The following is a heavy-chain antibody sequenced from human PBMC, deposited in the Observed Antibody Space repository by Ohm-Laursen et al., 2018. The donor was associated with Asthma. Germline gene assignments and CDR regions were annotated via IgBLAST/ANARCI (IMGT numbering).Heavy chain of an antibody. CDR2: ISGSGGST. J-gene: IGHJ4*02. Sequence: GSLRLSCAASGFTFSSYAMSWVRQAPGKGLEWVSAISGSGGSTYYADSVKGRFTISRDNSKNTLYLQMNSLRAEDTAVYYCAKDGYYYDSSGYYNYWDQGTLVTVSS. D-gene: IGHD3-22*01. V-gene: IGHV3-23*01. CDR1: GFTFSSYA. CDR3: AKDGYYYDSSGYYNY.